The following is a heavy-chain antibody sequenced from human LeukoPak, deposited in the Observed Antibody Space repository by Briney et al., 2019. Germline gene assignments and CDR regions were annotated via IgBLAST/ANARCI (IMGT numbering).Heavy chain of an antibody. Sequence: GGSLRLSCAASGFTFSSYGMSWVRQAPGKGLEWVSAISGSGGSTYYADSVKGRFTISRDNSKNTLYLQMNSLRAEDTAVYYCAKDRGFSGDSSGYYFRGTFDYWGQGTLVTVSS. CDR2: ISGSGGST. CDR3: AKDRGFSGDSSGYYFRGTFDY. D-gene: IGHD3-22*01. J-gene: IGHJ4*02. V-gene: IGHV3-23*01. CDR1: GFTFSSYG.